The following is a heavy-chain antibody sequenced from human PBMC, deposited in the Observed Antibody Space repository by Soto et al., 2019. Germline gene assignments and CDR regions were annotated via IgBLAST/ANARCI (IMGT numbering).Heavy chain of an antibody. Sequence: GGSLRLSCAASGFTFSSYSMNWVRQAPGKGLEWVSSISSSSSYIYYADSVKGRFTISRDNAKNSLYLQMNSLRAEDTAVYYCARDGVVTGNYYYYGMDVWGQGTTVTVSS. CDR2: ISSSSSYI. CDR1: GFTFSSYS. J-gene: IGHJ6*02. V-gene: IGHV3-21*01. CDR3: ARDGVVTGNYYYYGMDV. D-gene: IGHD2-21*02.